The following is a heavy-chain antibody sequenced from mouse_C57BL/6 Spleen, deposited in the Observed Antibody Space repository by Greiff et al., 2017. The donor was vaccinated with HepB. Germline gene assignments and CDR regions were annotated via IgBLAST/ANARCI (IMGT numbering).Heavy chain of an antibody. J-gene: IGHJ2*01. D-gene: IGHD1-1*01. CDR3: ARGFITTVVANFDY. CDR2: IYPGDGDT. V-gene: IGHV1-80*01. Sequence: QVQLQQSGAELVKPGASVKISCKASGYAFSSYWMNWVKQRPGKGLEWIGQIYPGDGDTNYNGKFKGKATLTADKSSSTAYMQLSSLTSEDSAVYFCARGFITTVVANFDYWGQGTTLTVSS. CDR1: GYAFSSYW.